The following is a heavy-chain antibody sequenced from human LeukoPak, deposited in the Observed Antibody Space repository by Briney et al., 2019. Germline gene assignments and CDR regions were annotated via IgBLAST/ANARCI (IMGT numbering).Heavy chain of an antibody. CDR1: GGSISSYY. CDR2: IYYSGST. V-gene: IGHV4-59*01. D-gene: IGHD5-18*01. J-gene: IGHJ2*01. CDR3: AASIQLNWYFDL. Sequence: PSETLSLTCTVSGGSISSYYWSWIRQPPGQGLEWIGYIYYSGSTNYNPSLKSRVTISVDTSKSQFSLKLSSVTAADTAVYYCAASIQLNWYFDLWGRGTLVTVSS.